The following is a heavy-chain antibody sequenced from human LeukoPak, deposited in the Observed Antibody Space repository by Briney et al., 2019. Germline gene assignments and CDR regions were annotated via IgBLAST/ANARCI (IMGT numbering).Heavy chain of an antibody. J-gene: IGHJ4*02. V-gene: IGHV3-23*01. Sequence: GSGGSTYYADSVKGRFTISRDNSKNTLYLQMNSLRAEDTAVYYCAKDPLYYYDSSGYSLDYWGQGTLVTVSS. CDR3: AKDPLYYYDSSGYSLDY. D-gene: IGHD3-22*01. CDR2: GSGGST.